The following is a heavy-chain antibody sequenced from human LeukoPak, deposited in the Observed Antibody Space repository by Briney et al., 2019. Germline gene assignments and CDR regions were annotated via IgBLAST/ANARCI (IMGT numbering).Heavy chain of an antibody. D-gene: IGHD2-15*01. CDR1: GGTVSSYA. V-gene: IGHV1-69*05. CDR3: ASHHGGQRSYFDY. Sequence: SVKVSCKASGGTVSSYAISGVRQAPGQGLEWMGGIIPIFGTANYAQKFQGRVTINTDESTSTASMALTSLRSEDTAVYYCASHHGGQRSYFDYWGQGTLVTVSS. CDR2: IIPIFGTA. J-gene: IGHJ4*02.